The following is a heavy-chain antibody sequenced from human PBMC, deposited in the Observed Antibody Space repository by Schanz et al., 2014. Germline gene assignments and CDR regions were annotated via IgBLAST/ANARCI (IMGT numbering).Heavy chain of an antibody. CDR3: ARGGPAYYFDD. V-gene: IGHV3-66*01. CDR1: GFSVGNKY. CDR2: IYIGGNT. Sequence: EVQLVESGGSLVQPGGSLRLSCAASGFSVGNKYMNWVRQAPGKGLEWVSFIYIGGNTYYADSVKGRFTISRDNSKNTVYIQMNSLRAEDTAVYYCARGGPAYYFDDWGQGTLVTVSS. J-gene: IGHJ4*02.